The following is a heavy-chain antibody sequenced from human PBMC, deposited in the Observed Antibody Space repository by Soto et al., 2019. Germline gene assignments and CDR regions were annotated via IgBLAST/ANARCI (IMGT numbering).Heavy chain of an antibody. Sequence: EVQLVESGGGLVQPGGSLRLSCAASGLIFSDYHMDWVRQAPGKGLEWVGRIRRKANSYTTEYAASVKGRFTLSREDSKNSLYLQMNSLKSEDTAVYYCAMLGGWSGGSSGMDVWGQGTTVTVSS. CDR3: AMLGGWSGGSSGMDV. CDR2: IRRKANSYTT. D-gene: IGHD6-19*01. V-gene: IGHV3-72*01. J-gene: IGHJ6*02. CDR1: GLIFSDYH.